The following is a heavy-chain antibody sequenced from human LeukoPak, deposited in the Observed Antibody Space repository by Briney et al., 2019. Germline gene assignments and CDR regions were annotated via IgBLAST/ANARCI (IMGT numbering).Heavy chain of an antibody. CDR3: ARKAVRGVNNWFDP. V-gene: IGHV4-59*12. J-gene: IGHJ5*02. Sequence: SETLSLTCTVSTGSFDSYYWTWIRQPPGKGLEWIGYSGSTKYNPSLKSRVTISVDRSKNQLSLKLSSVTAADTAVYYCARKAVRGVNNWFDPWGQGTLVTVSS. CDR2: SGST. D-gene: IGHD3-10*01. CDR1: TGSFDSYY.